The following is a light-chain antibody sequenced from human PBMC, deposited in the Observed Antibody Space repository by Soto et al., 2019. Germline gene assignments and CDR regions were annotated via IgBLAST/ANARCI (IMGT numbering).Light chain of an antibody. Sequence: DIQMTQSPSTLSASVGDRVTITCRASQSISTWLAWYQQKPGKAPKLLIYKASSLESGVPSRFSGSRSGTEFTLTISSLQPDDFATYYCQQYNTYPLTFGGGTPVEIK. CDR3: QQYNTYPLT. CDR2: KAS. CDR1: QSISTW. J-gene: IGKJ4*01. V-gene: IGKV1-5*03.